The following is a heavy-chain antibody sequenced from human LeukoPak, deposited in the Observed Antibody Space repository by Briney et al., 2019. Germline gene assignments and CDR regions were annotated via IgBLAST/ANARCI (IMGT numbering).Heavy chain of an antibody. D-gene: IGHD4-17*01. Sequence: PGGSLRLSCAASGFTFSSYGTSWVRQAPGKGLEWVSAISGSGGSTYYADSVKGRFTISRDNSKNTLYLQMNSLRAEDTAVYYCAKSYGEAHNYYFDYWGQGTLVTVSS. CDR3: AKSYGEAHNYYFDY. CDR2: ISGSGGST. J-gene: IGHJ4*02. V-gene: IGHV3-23*01. CDR1: GFTFSSYG.